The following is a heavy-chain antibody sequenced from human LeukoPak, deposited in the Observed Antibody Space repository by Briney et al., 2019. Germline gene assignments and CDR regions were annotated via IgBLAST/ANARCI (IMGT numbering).Heavy chain of an antibody. J-gene: IGHJ3*02. CDR2: IYTSGIT. CDR1: GGSISSGFYY. V-gene: IGHV4-61*02. Sequence: SQTLSLTCTVSGGSISSGFYYWSWIRQPAGKGLEWIGRIYTSGITNYNPSLKSRVTISVDTSKNQFSLKLSSVTAADTAVYYCAREVVGATQPFDAFDIWGQGTMVTVSS. CDR3: AREVVGATQPFDAFDI. D-gene: IGHD1-26*01.